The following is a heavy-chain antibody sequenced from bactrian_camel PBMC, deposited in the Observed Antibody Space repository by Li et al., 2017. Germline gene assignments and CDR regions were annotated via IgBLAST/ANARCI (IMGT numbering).Heavy chain of an antibody. D-gene: IGHD8*01. CDR2: IYTGSGRT. Sequence: QVQLVESGGGSVQAGGSLTLSCAASGYIDSSNSMAWFRQAPGKEREGVAVIYTGSGRTRYADSVKGRFTISRDNAKNTMYLQMNSLKPEDTAMYYCAAGRETNCRDFWGRGTQVTVS. V-gene: IGHV3S54*01. J-gene: IGHJ4*01. CDR3: AAGRETNCRDF. CDR1: GYIDSSNS.